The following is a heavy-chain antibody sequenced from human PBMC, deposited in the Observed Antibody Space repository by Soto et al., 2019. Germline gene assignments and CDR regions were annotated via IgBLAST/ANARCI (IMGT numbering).Heavy chain of an antibody. Sequence: QVQLVESGGGVVQPGRSLRLSCAASGFTLSSYGMHWVRQAPGKGLEWVAVTSYDGNKKYHADSVKGRFTISRDNSKKTLYLHINSLRPEGTAVYYCAKGRGLWSGYPEFRGMDVWGQGTTVTVSS. V-gene: IGHV3-30*18. CDR3: AKGRGLWSGYPEFRGMDV. J-gene: IGHJ6*02. D-gene: IGHD3-3*01. CDR2: TSYDGNKK. CDR1: GFTLSSYG.